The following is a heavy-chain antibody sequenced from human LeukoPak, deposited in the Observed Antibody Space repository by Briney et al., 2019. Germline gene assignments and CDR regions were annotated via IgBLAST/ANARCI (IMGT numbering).Heavy chain of an antibody. CDR1: GFTFSSYA. CDR3: ARASLPLEWFFDY. CDR2: ISYDGSNK. Sequence: PGGSLRLSCAASGFTFSSYAMHWVRQAPGKGLEWVAVISYDGSNKYYADSVKGRFTISRDNSKNTLYLQMNSLGAEDTAVYYCARASLPLEWFFDYWGQGTLVTVSS. D-gene: IGHD3-3*01. J-gene: IGHJ4*02. V-gene: IGHV3-30-3*01.